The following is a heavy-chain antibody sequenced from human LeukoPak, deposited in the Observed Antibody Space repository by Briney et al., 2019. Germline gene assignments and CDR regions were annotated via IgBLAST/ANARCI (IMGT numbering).Heavy chain of an antibody. CDR2: IYHSGST. D-gene: IGHD4-17*01. CDR1: GDSMSSGGFS. V-gene: IGHV4-38-2*01. J-gene: IGHJ4*02. Sequence: PSETLSLTCAVSGDSMSSGGFSWSWIRQPPGKGLEWIGSIYHSGSTYYNPSLKSRVTISVDTSKNQFSLKPSSVTAADTAVYYCARGTTVTPRVFDYRGQGTLVTVSS. CDR3: ARGTTVTPRVFDY.